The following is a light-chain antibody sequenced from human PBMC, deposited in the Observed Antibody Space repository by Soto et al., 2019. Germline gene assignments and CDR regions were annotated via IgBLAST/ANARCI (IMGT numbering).Light chain of an antibody. CDR1: SSNIGRNT. J-gene: IGLJ1*01. CDR3: AAWDDSLTDYV. CDR2: SNN. Sequence: QSVLTQAPSASETPGQRVTISCSGGSSNIGRNTVNWYQQLPGTAPKLLIYSNNRRPSGVPDRFSGSKSGTSASLAISGLQSEDEADYYCAAWDDSLTDYVFCPGTTLTLL. V-gene: IGLV1-44*01.